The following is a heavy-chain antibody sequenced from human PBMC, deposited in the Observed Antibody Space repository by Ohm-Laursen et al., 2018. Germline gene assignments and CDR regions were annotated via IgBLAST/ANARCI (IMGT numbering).Heavy chain of an antibody. CDR2: IIPIFGTA. Sequence: GASVKVSCKASRSTFSSYAISWVRQAPGQGLEWMGGIIPIFGTANYAQKFQGRVTITADESTSTAYMELSSLRSEDTAVYYCARGGIAAAGHPSPFFDYWGQGTLVTVSS. J-gene: IGHJ4*02. D-gene: IGHD6-13*01. V-gene: IGHV1-69*13. CDR3: ARGGIAAAGHPSPFFDY. CDR1: RSTFSSYA.